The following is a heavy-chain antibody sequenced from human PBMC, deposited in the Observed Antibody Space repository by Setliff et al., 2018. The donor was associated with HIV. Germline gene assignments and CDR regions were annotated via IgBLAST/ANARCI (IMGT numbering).Heavy chain of an antibody. V-gene: IGHV5-51*01. Sequence: PGESLKISCEGSGYSLTSQWIAWVRQRPGKGLEWMGIVHPSDSDTRYSPSCQGQVTISVDKSIHTAYLQWSSLKTSDTAIYYCARFTGDPGPFDYWGQGTLVTVSS. CDR3: ARFTGDPGPFDY. CDR2: VHPSDSDT. J-gene: IGHJ4*02. CDR1: GYSLTSQW. D-gene: IGHD7-27*01.